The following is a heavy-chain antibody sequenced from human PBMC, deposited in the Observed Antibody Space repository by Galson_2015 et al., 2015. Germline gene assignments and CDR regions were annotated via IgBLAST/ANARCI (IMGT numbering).Heavy chain of an antibody. CDR3: AKVLFRGGYQIFDF. CDR1: GFTFSSYD. D-gene: IGHD5-24*01. J-gene: IGHJ4*02. V-gene: IGHV3-23*01. CDR2: ITGSGGNT. Sequence: SLRLSCAASGFTFSSYDMSWVRPAPGKGLEWVSAITGSGGNTYYADSVKGRFTISRDNSKNTLYLQMISLRGEGTAVYFCAKVLFRGGYQIFDFWGQGALVTVSS.